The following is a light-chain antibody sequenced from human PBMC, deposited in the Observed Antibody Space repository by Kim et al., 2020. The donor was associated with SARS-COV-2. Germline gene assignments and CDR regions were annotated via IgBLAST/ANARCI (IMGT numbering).Light chain of an antibody. CDR1: RRDVGGYKD. J-gene: IGLJ1*01. Sequence: SITVSCTGTRRDVGGYKDVSWYQQHPGKAPKLVIYEVDNRPSGVSIRFSGSKSGNTASLTISGLQAEDEADYYCSSYIRGSTNYVFGTGTKVTVL. CDR3: SSYIRGSTNYV. CDR2: EVD. V-gene: IGLV2-14*01.